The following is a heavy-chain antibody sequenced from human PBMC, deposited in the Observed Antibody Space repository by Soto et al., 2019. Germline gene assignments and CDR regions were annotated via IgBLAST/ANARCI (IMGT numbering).Heavy chain of an antibody. D-gene: IGHD3-16*01. J-gene: IGHJ4*02. V-gene: IGHV1-69*13. CDR3: ARGRSYTWALDY. Sequence: SVKVSCKASGGTFSSYAISWVRQAPGQGLEWMGGIIPIFGTANYAQKFQGRVTITADESTSTAYMELSSLRSEDTAVYYCARGRSYTWALDYWGQGTLVTVSS. CDR1: GGTFSSYA. CDR2: IIPIFGTA.